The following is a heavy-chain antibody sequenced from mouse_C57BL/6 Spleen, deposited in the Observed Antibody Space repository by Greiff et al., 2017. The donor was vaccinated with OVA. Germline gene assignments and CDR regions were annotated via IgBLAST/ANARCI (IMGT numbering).Heavy chain of an antibody. V-gene: IGHV1-64*01. CDR3: ARTSSGQYYFDY. D-gene: IGHD3-2*02. J-gene: IGHJ2*01. Sequence: QVQLQQPGAELVKPGASVKLSCKASGYTFTSYWMHWVKQRPGQGLEWIGMIHPNSGSTNYNEKFKSKATLTVDKSSSTAYMQLSSLTSEDSAVYYCARTSSGQYYFDYWGQGTTLTVSS. CDR2: IHPNSGST. CDR1: GYTFTSYW.